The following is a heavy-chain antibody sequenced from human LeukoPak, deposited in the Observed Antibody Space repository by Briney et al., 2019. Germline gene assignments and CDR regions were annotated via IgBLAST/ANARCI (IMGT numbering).Heavy chain of an antibody. V-gene: IGHV3-30-3*01. CDR2: TSYDGGTT. CDR1: GFTFSAYA. J-gene: IGHJ6*03. D-gene: IGHD6-6*01. CDR3: ARDRRSSSSGLGYYYYMDV. Sequence: GGSLRLSCAASGFTFSAYAIHWVRQAPGKGLEWVALTSYDGGTTDHADSVKGRFTISRDNSKNTLYLQMNSLRAEDTAVYYCARDRRSSSSGLGYYYYMDVWGKGTTVTVSS.